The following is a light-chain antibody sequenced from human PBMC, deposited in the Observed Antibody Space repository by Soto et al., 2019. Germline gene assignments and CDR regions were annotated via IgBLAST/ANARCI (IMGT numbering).Light chain of an antibody. CDR2: EVS. CDR3: SLYTSISPPMV. J-gene: IGLJ2*01. Sequence: QSALTQPASVSGSPGQSITISCTGTSSDVGGYNYVSWYQQHPGKAPKLMIYEVSNRPSGVSNRFSGSKSGNTASLTISGHQAEDEADYYCSLYTSISPPMVFGVGTKVTVL. CDR1: SSDVGGYNY. V-gene: IGLV2-14*01.